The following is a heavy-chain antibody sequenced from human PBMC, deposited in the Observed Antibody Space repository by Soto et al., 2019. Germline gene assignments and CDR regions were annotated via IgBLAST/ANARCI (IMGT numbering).Heavy chain of an antibody. V-gene: IGHV2-5*02. Sequence: QITLKESGPTLVKPTQTLTLTCTFSGFSLSTSGVAVGWIRQPPGKALEWLALIYWDDDERYSPSLQSRLTITKDTSKNQVVLTMTYMDPVDTATYYWAHRRARGNYHYFDYWGQGILVTVSS. CDR2: IYWDDDE. J-gene: IGHJ4*02. CDR1: GFSLSTSGVA. D-gene: IGHD1-7*01. CDR3: AHRRARGNYHYFDY.